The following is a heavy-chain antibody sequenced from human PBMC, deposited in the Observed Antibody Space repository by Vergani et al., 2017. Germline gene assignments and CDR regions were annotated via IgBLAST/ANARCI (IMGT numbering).Heavy chain of an antibody. CDR1: GFTFSSYS. Sequence: EVQLVESGGGLVKPGGSLRLSCAASGFTFSSYSMNWVRQAPGKGLEWVSSISSSSSYIYYADSVKGRFTISRDNAKNSLYLQMNSLRAEDTAVYYCARDGDQYDFGSGYPPAWYFDLWGRGTLVTVSS. J-gene: IGHJ2*01. V-gene: IGHV3-21*01. CDR3: ARDGDQYDFGSGYPPAWYFDL. D-gene: IGHD3-3*01. CDR2: ISSSSSYI.